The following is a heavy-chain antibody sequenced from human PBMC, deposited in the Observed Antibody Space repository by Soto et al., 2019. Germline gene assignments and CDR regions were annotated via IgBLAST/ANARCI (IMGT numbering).Heavy chain of an antibody. V-gene: IGHV1-69*12. Sequence: QVQLVQSGAEVKKPGSSVKVSCKASGGTFSSYAISWVRQAPGQGLEWMGGIIPIFGTANYAQKFQGRVTITADESTSTDYMELSSLRSEDTAVYYCAREGNSSGWYGDHDAFDIWGQGTMVTVSS. J-gene: IGHJ3*02. D-gene: IGHD6-19*01. CDR3: AREGNSSGWYGDHDAFDI. CDR1: GGTFSSYA. CDR2: IIPIFGTA.